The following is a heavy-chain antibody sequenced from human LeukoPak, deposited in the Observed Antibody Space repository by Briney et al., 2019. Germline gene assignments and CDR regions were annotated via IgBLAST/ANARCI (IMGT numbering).Heavy chain of an antibody. CDR3: ARIMKNFYYGSGSYYNRLTPVDY. CDR2: INPNSGGT. Sequence: ASVKVSCKASGYTFTGYYMHWVRQAPGQGLEWMGWINPNSGGTNYAQKFQGRVTMTRDTSISTAYMELSRLRSDDTAVYYCARIMKNFYYGSGSYYNRLTPVDYWGQGTLVTVSS. D-gene: IGHD3-10*01. J-gene: IGHJ4*01. CDR1: GYTFTGYY. V-gene: IGHV1-2*02.